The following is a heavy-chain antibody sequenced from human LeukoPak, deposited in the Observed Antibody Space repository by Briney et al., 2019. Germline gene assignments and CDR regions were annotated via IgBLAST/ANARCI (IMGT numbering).Heavy chain of an antibody. V-gene: IGHV1-46*01. CDR3: ARDQEGFDY. CDR1: GYTFTSNY. Sequence: ASVKVSCKASGYTFTSNYIHWVRQAPGQGLEWMGMIYPRDGSTSYARKFQGRVTVTRDTSTSTVHMELSGLRSEGTAVYYCARDQEGFDYWGQGTLVTVSS. J-gene: IGHJ4*02. CDR2: IYPRDGST.